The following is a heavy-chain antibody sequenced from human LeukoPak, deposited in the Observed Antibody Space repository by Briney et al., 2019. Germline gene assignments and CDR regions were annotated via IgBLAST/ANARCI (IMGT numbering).Heavy chain of an antibody. V-gene: IGHV3-30*02. CDR1: GFPFSSHG. J-gene: IGHJ4*02. CDR3: ARDFNWGFDY. CDR2: IRQEGRDT. Sequence: GGSLRLSCAASGFPFSSHGMHWVRQAPGKGLEWVAYIRQEGRDTYYADSVKGRFSISRDDSKYTVNLEMNSLRTEDMALYYCARDFNWGFDYWGQGTLVTVSS. D-gene: IGHD7-27*01.